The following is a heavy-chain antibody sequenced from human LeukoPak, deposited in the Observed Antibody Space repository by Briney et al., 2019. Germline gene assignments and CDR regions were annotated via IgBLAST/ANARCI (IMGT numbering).Heavy chain of an antibody. CDR2: IIPILGIA. V-gene: IGHV1-69*04. D-gene: IGHD6-6*01. CDR3: AKDRSRSSPDVFDI. J-gene: IGHJ3*02. Sequence: GASVKVSCKASGGTFSSYAISWVRQAPGQGLEWMGRIIPILGIANYAQKFQGRVTITADKSTSTAYMELSSLRSEDTAVYYCAKDRSRSSPDVFDIWGQGTMVTVSS. CDR1: GGTFSSYA.